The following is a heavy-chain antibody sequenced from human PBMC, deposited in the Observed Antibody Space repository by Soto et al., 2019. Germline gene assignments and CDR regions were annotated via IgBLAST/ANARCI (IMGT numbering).Heavy chain of an antibody. CDR2: ISGNGRII. CDR3: ARDFDADSRTDFDY. D-gene: IGHD4-17*01. CDR1: GFIFSDYY. V-gene: IGHV3-11*01. J-gene: IGHJ4*02. Sequence: QVLLVESGGGLVKPGGSLRLCCATSGFIFSDYYMHWIRQAPGKGLEWISYISGNGRIIQYADSAKGRFTISRDNAQNSLYLQMNSLRAEDTALYFCARDFDADSRTDFDYWGQGTLVTVSS.